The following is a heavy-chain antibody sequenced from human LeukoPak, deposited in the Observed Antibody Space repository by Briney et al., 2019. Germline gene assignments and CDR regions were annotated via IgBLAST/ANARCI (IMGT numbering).Heavy chain of an antibody. V-gene: IGHV3-30*02. Sequence: GSLRLSCAASGFTFSSYGVHWVRQAPGKGLEWVAYIRFDGNNNYYADSVKGRFTISRDNSKNTLYLQMNSLRAEDTAVYYCAKRRGLELTYYYYMDVWGKGTTVTVSS. CDR3: AKRRGLELTYYYYMDV. J-gene: IGHJ6*03. CDR2: IRFDGNNN. CDR1: GFTFSSYG. D-gene: IGHD1-7*01.